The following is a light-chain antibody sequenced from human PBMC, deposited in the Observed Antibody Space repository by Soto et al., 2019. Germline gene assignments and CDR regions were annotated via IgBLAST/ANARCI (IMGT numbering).Light chain of an antibody. CDR2: AAS. CDR3: QQYGSSPWT. Sequence: EIVLTQSPGTLSLSPGERATLFCGASQSVSSSYLVWHQQKPGQAPRLLIYAASRRATGIPDRFSGSGSGTDFTLTISRLEPEDFAVYYCQQYGSSPWTFGQGTKVEIK. CDR1: QSVSSSY. V-gene: IGKV3-20*01. J-gene: IGKJ1*01.